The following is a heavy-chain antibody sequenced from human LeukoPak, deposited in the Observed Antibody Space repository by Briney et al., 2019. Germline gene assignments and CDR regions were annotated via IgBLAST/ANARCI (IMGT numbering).Heavy chain of an antibody. CDR2: IIPIFGTA. J-gene: IGHJ6*02. V-gene: IGHV1-69*01. Sequence: GSSVKVSCKASGGTFSSYAISWVRQAPGQGLELMGGIIPIFGTANYAQKFQGRVTITADESTSTAYMELSSLRSEDTAVYYCARAARGSGSYYNRYYGMDVWGQGTTVTVSS. CDR1: GGTFSSYA. D-gene: IGHD3-10*01. CDR3: ARAARGSGSYYNRYYGMDV.